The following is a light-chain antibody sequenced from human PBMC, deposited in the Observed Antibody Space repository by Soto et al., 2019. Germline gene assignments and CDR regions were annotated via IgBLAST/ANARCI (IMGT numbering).Light chain of an antibody. Sequence: QSVLTQPASVSGSPGQSITISCTGTSSEVGGYKYVSWYQQHPDKAPKLIIFEVSNRPSGISSRFSGSKSGNTASLTISGLQSEVDADYYCASDTSSSTSVIVGIGTKLPV. CDR3: ASDTSSSTSVI. CDR2: EVS. CDR1: SSEVGGYKY. J-gene: IGLJ2*01. V-gene: IGLV2-14*01.